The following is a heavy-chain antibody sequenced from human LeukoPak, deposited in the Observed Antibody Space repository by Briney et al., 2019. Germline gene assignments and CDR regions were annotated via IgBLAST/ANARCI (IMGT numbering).Heavy chain of an antibody. CDR1: GFIFSSHG. J-gene: IGHJ4*02. CDR2: ISYDGRNT. Sequence: GGSLRLSCAASGFIFSSHGMHWVRQAPGKGLEWVAVISYDGRNTYYANSVKGRFTISRDNSKNTLYLQMNSLRTEDTAVYYCAKGTVLNGNYYDRFDSWGQGTLVTVSS. CDR3: AKGTVLNGNYYDRFDS. V-gene: IGHV3-30*18. D-gene: IGHD1-7*01.